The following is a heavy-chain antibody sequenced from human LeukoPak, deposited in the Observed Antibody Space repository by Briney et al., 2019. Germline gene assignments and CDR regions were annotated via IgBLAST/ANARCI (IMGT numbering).Heavy chain of an antibody. Sequence: GASVKVSCKASGYTFTSYGISWVRQAPGQGLEWMGWISAYNGNTNYAQKLQGRVTMTTDTSTSTAYMELRSLRSDDTAVYYCARAEPGVYAYYVDYWGQGTLVPVSS. CDR3: ARAEPGVYAYYVDY. CDR1: GYTFTSYG. V-gene: IGHV1-18*01. D-gene: IGHD2-8*01. J-gene: IGHJ4*02. CDR2: ISAYNGNT.